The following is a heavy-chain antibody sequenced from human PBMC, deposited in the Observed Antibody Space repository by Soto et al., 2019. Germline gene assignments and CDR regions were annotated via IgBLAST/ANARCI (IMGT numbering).Heavy chain of an antibody. CDR1: GFTFTRYS. J-gene: IGHJ4*02. V-gene: IGHV3-21*01. D-gene: IGHD5-18*01. Sequence: EVQLVESGGGLVKPGGSLRRSCAASGFTFTRYSMNWVRQAPGKELEWVSSISSTTNYIYYADSMKGRFTVSRDNAKNSVYLEMNSLSAEDTAVYYCARESEDSTSNFDYWGQGTLVTVSS. CDR2: ISSTTNYI. CDR3: ARESEDSTSNFDY.